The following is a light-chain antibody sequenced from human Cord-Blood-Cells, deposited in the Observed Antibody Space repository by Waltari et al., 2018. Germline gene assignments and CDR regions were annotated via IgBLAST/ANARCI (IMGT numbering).Light chain of an antibody. CDR1: QSIIGY. J-gene: IGKJ3*01. Sequence: DIQMTQSPSSLSASVGDRVTITCRASQSIIGYLNWYQQKPGKAPKLLIYAGYSLQSGVPSRFSGSGSGTDFTLTISSLQPEDFATYYCQQSYSTPFTFGPGTKVDIK. V-gene: IGKV1-39*01. CDR3: QQSYSTPFT. CDR2: AGY.